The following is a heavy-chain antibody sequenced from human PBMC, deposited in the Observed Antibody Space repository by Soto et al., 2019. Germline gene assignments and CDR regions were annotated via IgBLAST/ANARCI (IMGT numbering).Heavy chain of an antibody. Sequence: SVKVSCKASGGTFSSYAISWVRQAPGQGLEWMGGIIPIFGTANYAQKFQGRVTITADESTSTAYMELSSLRSEDTAVYYCARGRWYCSSTSCYQGYYYYYYGMDVWGQGTTVTVSS. CDR2: IIPIFGTA. CDR1: GGTFSSYA. J-gene: IGHJ6*02. D-gene: IGHD2-2*01. V-gene: IGHV1-69*13. CDR3: ARGRWYCSSTSCYQGYYYYYYGMDV.